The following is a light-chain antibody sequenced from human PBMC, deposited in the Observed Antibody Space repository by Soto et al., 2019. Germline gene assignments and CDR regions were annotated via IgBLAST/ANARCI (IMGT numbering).Light chain of an antibody. CDR1: QSISSY. CDR2: DAS. V-gene: IGKV1-5*01. J-gene: IGKJ1*01. CDR3: QQYNTYSWT. Sequence: PSSLSASVGDRVTITCRASQSISSYLNWYQQKPGRAPNLLIYDASSLQSGVPSRFSGSGSGTEFTLTISSLQPDDFATYYCQQYNTYSWTFGQGTKVDIK.